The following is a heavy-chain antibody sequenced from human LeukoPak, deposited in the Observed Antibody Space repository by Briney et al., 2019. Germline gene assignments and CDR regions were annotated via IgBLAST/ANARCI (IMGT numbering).Heavy chain of an antibody. Sequence: GASVKVSCRASGYTFTSYYMHWVRQAPGQGLEWMGGIIPIFGTANYAQKFQGRVTITADESTSTAYMELSSLRSEDTAVYYCARVWGGPFDYWGQGTLVTVSS. CDR1: GYTFTSYY. CDR3: ARVWGGPFDY. V-gene: IGHV1-69*13. J-gene: IGHJ4*02. CDR2: IIPIFGTA. D-gene: IGHD3-16*01.